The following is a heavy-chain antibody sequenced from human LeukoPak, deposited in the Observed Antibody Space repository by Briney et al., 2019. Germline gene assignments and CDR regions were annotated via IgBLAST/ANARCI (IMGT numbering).Heavy chain of an antibody. V-gene: IGHV3-21*01. J-gene: IGHJ4*02. CDR3: ARELVDETGTTIYYFDY. Sequence: PGGSLRLSCAASGFTFSSYSMNWVRQAPGKGLEWVSSISSSSSYIYYADSVKGRFTISRDNAKNSLYLQMNSLRAEDTAVYYCARELVDETGTTIYYFDYWGQGTLVTVSS. D-gene: IGHD1-7*01. CDR1: GFTFSSYS. CDR2: ISSSSSYI.